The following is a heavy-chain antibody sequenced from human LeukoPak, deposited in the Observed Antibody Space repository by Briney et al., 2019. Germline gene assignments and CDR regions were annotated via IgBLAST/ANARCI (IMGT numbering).Heavy chain of an antibody. CDR3: AKDPTDFDSSGQTYFDY. CDR2: ISGSGGIT. V-gene: IGHV3-23*01. D-gene: IGHD3-22*01. Sequence: PGGSLRLSCAAPGFSFSSYEMNWVRQAPGKGLEWVSGISGSGGITHYADSVRGRFTISRDNSKNTLYLQMNSLRAEDTAVYYCAKDPTDFDSSGQTYFDYWGQGSLVTVSS. CDR1: GFSFSSYE. J-gene: IGHJ4*02.